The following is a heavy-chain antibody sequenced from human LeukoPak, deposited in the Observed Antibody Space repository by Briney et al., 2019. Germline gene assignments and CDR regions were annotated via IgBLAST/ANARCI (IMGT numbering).Heavy chain of an antibody. Sequence: PSETLSLTCAVYGGSFSGYYWSWIRQPPGKGLEWIGEINHSGSTNYNPSLKSRVTISVDTSKNQFSRKLSSVTAADTAVYYCARGTYSSGWSNYYYYMDVWGKGTTVTVSS. CDR3: ARGTYSSGWSNYYYYMDV. CDR2: INHSGST. V-gene: IGHV4-34*01. CDR1: GGSFSGYY. J-gene: IGHJ6*03. D-gene: IGHD6-19*01.